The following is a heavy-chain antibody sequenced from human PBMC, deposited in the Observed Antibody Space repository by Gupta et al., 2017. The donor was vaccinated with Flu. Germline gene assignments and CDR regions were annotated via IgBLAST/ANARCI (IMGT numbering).Heavy chain of an antibody. CDR2: ISSSSYYI. CDR1: FNTYS. J-gene: IGHJ4*02. Sequence: FNTYSMTWVRQAPGKGLEWVSSISSSSYYIYYADSVKGRFTISRDNAKNSLYLQMNSLRVEDTAVYYCGVRGGDSSVVDDWGQGTLVSVSS. CDR3: GVRGGDSSVVDD. V-gene: IGHV3-21*01. D-gene: IGHD2-21*02.